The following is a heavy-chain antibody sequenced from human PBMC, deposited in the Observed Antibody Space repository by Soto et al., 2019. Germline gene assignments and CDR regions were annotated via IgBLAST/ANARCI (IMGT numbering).Heavy chain of an antibody. CDR1: GGSISSGDYY. V-gene: IGHV4-30-4*01. CDR2: IYYSGST. D-gene: IGHD3-22*01. J-gene: IGHJ4*02. CDR3: ARVYGRYDSSGYYFDY. Sequence: QVQLQESGPGLVKPSQTLSLTCTVSGGSISSGDYYWSWIRQPPGKGLEWIGYIYYSGSTYYSPSLKSRVFISVDTSKNQFSLKLSSVTAADTAVYYCARVYGRYDSSGYYFDYWGQGTLVTVSS.